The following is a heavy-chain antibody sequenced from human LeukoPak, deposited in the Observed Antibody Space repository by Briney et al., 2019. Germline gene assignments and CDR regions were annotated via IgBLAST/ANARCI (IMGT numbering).Heavy chain of an antibody. Sequence: SETLSLTCTVSGGSVSSYFWGWIRQPPGKGLEWIGYVYYSGSTNYNPSLESRVTISVDTSKTQFSLRLSSVTAADTAVYYCARHLGPGWHAMDVWGQGTTVTVSS. CDR3: ARHLGPGWHAMDV. V-gene: IGHV4-59*08. CDR2: VYYSGST. D-gene: IGHD2-15*01. CDR1: GGSVSSYF. J-gene: IGHJ6*02.